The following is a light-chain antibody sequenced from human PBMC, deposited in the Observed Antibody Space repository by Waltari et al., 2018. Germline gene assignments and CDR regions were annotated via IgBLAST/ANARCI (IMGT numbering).Light chain of an antibody. J-gene: IGLJ2*01. CDR3: SSYTSSSTLGV. V-gene: IGLV2-14*01. Sequence: QSALTQPASVSGSPGQSITISCTGTSSHVGGYNYVPWYQQHPGKAPKLMIYDVSNRPSGVSNRFSGSKSGNTASLTISGLQAEDEADYYCSSYTSSSTLGVFGGGTKLTVL. CDR2: DVS. CDR1: SSHVGGYNY.